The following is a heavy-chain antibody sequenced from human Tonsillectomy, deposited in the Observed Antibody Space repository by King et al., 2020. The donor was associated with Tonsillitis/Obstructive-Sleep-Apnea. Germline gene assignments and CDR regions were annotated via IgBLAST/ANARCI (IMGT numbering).Heavy chain of an antibody. CDR3: TNLLGYCSSTSCSGY. CDR1: GFTFSNAW. CDR2: IKSKTDGGTT. Sequence: EVQLVESGGGLVKPGGSLRLSCAASGFTFSNAWMTWVRQAPGKGLEWVGRIKSKTDGGTTDYAAPVKGRFTISRDDSKNTLYLQMNSLKTEDTAVYYCTNLLGYCSSTSCSGYWGQGTLVTVSS. V-gene: IGHV3-15*01. D-gene: IGHD2-2*01. J-gene: IGHJ4*02.